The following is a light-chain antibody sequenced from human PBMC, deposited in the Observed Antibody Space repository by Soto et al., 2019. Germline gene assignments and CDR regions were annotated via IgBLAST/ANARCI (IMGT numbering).Light chain of an antibody. CDR2: GAS. J-gene: IGKJ1*01. CDR1: QSVSSSY. V-gene: IGKV3-20*01. CDR3: QQYGSSSWT. Sequence: EIVLTQSPGTLSLSPGERATLSFRSSQSVSSSYLAWYKQKPGQAPRLLIYGASSRATGIPDRFSGSGSGTDFTLTISRLEPEDFAVYYCQQYGSSSWTFGQGTKVDIK.